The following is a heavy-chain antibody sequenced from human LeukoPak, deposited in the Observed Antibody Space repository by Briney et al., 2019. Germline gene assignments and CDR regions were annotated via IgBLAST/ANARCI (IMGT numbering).Heavy chain of an antibody. Sequence: ASVEVSCKASGYTFTSSGINWVRQAPGQGLEWMGWISAYNGNINYAQMLQGRVTMTTDTSTSTAYMELSSLRSEDTAVYYCARSSGYYAPVGAFDIWGQGTMVTVSS. CDR1: GYTFTSSG. V-gene: IGHV1-18*01. CDR3: ARSSGYYAPVGAFDI. D-gene: IGHD3-10*01. J-gene: IGHJ3*02. CDR2: ISAYNGNI.